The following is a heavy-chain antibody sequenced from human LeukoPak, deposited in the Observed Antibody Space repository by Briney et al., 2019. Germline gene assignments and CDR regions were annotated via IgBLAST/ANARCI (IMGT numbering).Heavy chain of an antibody. CDR3: ARLGDPVYCSSTSCYTEYYYYGMDV. J-gene: IGHJ6*02. CDR1: GGSISSSSYS. V-gene: IGHV4-39*01. CDR2: IYYSGST. D-gene: IGHD2-2*02. Sequence: PSETLSLTCTVSGGSISSSSYSWGWVRQPPGKGLEWIGSIYYSGSTYYNPSLKSRVTISVGTSKNQFSLKLSSVTAADTAVYYCARLGDPVYCSSTSCYTEYYYYGMDVWGQGTTVTVSS.